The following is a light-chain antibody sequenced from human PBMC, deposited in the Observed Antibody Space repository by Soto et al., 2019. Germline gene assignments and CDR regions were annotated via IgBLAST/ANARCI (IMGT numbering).Light chain of an antibody. CDR2: GAS. J-gene: IGKJ1*01. CDR3: QQYGSSPMT. V-gene: IGKV3-20*01. CDR1: KSVSSSY. Sequence: EIVLTQSPGTLSLSPGERATLSCRASKSVSSSYLAWYQQTTSQVPRLLIYGASSRATGIPDRFSGSGSGTDFTLTISRLEPEDFAVYYCQQYGSSPMTFGQGTKVDIK.